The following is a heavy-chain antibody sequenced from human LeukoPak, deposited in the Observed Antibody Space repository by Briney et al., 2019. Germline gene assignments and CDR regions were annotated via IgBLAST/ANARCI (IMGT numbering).Heavy chain of an antibody. D-gene: IGHD3-9*01. J-gene: IGHJ4*02. CDR2: ISGNGGST. Sequence: GGSLRLSCAASGFTFSSYSMNWVRQAPGKGLEWVSAISGNGGSTYYADSVKGRFTISRDNSKNRLYLQMNSLRAEDTAVYYCAKDKDDILTGYSYYFDYWGQGTLVTVST. V-gene: IGHV3-23*01. CDR3: AKDKDDILTGYSYYFDY. CDR1: GFTFSSYS.